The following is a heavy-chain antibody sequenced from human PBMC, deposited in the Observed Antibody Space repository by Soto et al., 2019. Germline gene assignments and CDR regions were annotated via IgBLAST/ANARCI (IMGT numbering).Heavy chain of an antibody. V-gene: IGHV3-21*01. Sequence: EVQLVESGGGLVKPGGSLRLSCAASGFTFSSYSMNWVRQAPGKGLEWVSSISSSSSYIYYADSVKGRFTISRDNAKNSLYLQMNSLRAEDTAVYYCARDGGSDYDILTGYSHFDYWGQGTLVTVSS. CDR1: GFTFSSYS. J-gene: IGHJ4*02. CDR2: ISSSSSYI. D-gene: IGHD3-9*01. CDR3: ARDGGSDYDILTGYSHFDY.